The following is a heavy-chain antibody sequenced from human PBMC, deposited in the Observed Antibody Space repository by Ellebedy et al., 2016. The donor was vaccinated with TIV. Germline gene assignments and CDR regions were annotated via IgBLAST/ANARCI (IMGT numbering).Heavy chain of an antibody. D-gene: IGHD3-10*01. J-gene: IGHJ5*02. CDR1: GGSISTSRYY. Sequence: MPSETLSLTCNVSGGSISTSRYYRGWIRQPPGKGLEWIANIYYSGSTYYNPSLKSRDTMSVYTSKNQFSLKLSSVTAADTAGDYCARTSYYGSEFDPWGQGTLVTVSS. CDR3: ARTSYYGSEFDP. CDR2: IYYSGST. V-gene: IGHV4-39*07.